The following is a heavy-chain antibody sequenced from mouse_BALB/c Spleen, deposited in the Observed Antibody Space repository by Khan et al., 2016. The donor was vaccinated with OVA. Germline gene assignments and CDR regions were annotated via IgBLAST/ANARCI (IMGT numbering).Heavy chain of an antibody. V-gene: IGHV3-1*02. CDR1: GYSITSGYG. CDR3: ARTARIKY. D-gene: IGHD1-2*01. J-gene: IGHJ2*01. Sequence: EVQLQESGPGLVKPSQSLSLTCTVTGYSITSGYGWNWIRQFPGKKLEWMGYIRYSGSTNYNPSLKSRISITRDTSKNQFFLQLNSVTTEDTATYYCARTARIKYWGQGTTLTVSS. CDR2: IRYSGST.